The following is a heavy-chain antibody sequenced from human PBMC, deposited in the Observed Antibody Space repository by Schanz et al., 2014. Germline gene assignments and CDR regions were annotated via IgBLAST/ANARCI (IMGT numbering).Heavy chain of an antibody. CDR1: GYTFTSYD. CDR3: ARGYGDSPTDF. V-gene: IGHV1-8*01. CDR2: ISPYNGNT. J-gene: IGHJ4*02. Sequence: QVQLIQSGAEVKKPGASVKVSCTASGYTFTSYDFNWVRQAPGQGLEWMGWISPYNGNTNYAQKFQGRVTITADRSTSTAYMELSSLRSEDTAVYYCARGYGDSPTDFWGQGTLVTVSS. D-gene: IGHD4-17*01.